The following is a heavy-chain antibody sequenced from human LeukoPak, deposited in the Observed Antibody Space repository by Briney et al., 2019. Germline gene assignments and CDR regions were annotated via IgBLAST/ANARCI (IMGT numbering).Heavy chain of an antibody. J-gene: IGHJ4*02. Sequence: SETLSLTCTVSGGSISSSSYYWGWIRQPPGKGLEWIGSIYYSGSTYYNPSLKSRVTISVDTSKNQFSLKLSSVTAADTAVYYCARHDSSSWYGAGTYFDYWGQGTLVTVSS. CDR3: ARHDSSSWYGAGTYFDY. CDR2: IYYSGST. V-gene: IGHV4-39*01. CDR1: GGSISSSSYY. D-gene: IGHD6-13*01.